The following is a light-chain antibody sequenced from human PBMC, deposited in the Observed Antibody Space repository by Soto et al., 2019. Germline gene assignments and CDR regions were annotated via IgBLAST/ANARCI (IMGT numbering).Light chain of an antibody. V-gene: IGKV1-39*01. Sequence: IQMNQSPSSLSASVGDRVTITCRASQRISSYLNWFQQKPGKAPNLLIYAASSLQSGGPSRFSGSGSGTDFTLTISSLQPEDFATYYCQQRYSAPITFGQGTRLEIK. CDR2: AAS. CDR1: QRISSY. CDR3: QQRYSAPIT. J-gene: IGKJ5*01.